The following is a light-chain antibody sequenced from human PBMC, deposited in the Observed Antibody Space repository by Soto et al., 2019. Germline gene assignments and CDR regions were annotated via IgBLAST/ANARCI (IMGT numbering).Light chain of an antibody. Sequence: QSALTQPASVSGSPGQSITISCTGTSSDVGAYNYVSWYQQHPGKAPKIMIYDVSHRPSGVSDRFSGSKSGNTASLTISGLQTEDEADYYCCSYTSSSTMVFGRGTKLTVL. V-gene: IGLV2-14*01. CDR1: SSDVGAYNY. CDR3: CSYTSSSTMV. J-gene: IGLJ2*01. CDR2: DVS.